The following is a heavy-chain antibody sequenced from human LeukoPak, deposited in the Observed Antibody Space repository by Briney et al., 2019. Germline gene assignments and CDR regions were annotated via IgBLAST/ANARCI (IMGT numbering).Heavy chain of an antibody. CDR3: ERIQTTVTTPLDY. CDR2: INPNSGGT. CDR1: GYTFTGYY. D-gene: IGHD4-17*01. V-gene: IGHV1-2*02. Sequence: GASVKVSCKASGYTFTGYYMHWVRQAPGQGLEWMGWINPNSGGTNYAQKFQGRVTMTRDTSISTAYMELSRLRSDDTAVYYCERIQTTVTTPLDYWGQGTLVTVSS. J-gene: IGHJ4*02.